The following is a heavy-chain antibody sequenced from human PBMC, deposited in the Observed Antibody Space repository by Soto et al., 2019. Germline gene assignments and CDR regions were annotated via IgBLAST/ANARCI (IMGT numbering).Heavy chain of an antibody. V-gene: IGHV3-15*07. Sequence: EVQLVESGGGLVQPGGSLRLSCATSDFIFTDAWMNWVRQAPGKGLEWVGRIKTKAQGETKDYAAPVKGRFTISRDDSRNTLHLQMTSLRTEDTALYDCTTGSYDGYWGQGVLVTVSS. CDR3: TTGSYDGY. CDR1: DFIFTDAW. J-gene: IGHJ4*02. D-gene: IGHD3-3*01. CDR2: IKTKAQGETK.